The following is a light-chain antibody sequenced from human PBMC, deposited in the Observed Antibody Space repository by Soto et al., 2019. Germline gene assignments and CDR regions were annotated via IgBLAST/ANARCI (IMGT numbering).Light chain of an antibody. V-gene: IGKV3-20*01. CDR1: QSVSSNY. CDR2: GAS. CDR3: QQYDSALT. Sequence: EIVLTQSPGTLSLSPGERATLSCRASQSVSSNYLAWYQQKPGQAPRLLIYGASSRATGIPDRFSGSGSGTDFTLTISRLEPEDFAVYHCQQYDSALTFGGGTKVEIK. J-gene: IGKJ4*01.